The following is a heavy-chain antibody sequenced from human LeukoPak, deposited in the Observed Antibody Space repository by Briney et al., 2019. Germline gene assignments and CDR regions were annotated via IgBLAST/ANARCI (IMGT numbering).Heavy chain of an antibody. CDR1: GGSISSYY. CDR3: ARPAAAAGTSAFAI. J-gene: IGHJ3*02. CDR2: IYYNVST. Sequence: SETLSLTCTVSGGSISSYYWSWIRQPPGKGLEWIGYIYYNVSTNYNPSLKGRVTISVATSKKQFSLKLRYVTAADTAVYYCARPAAAAGTSAFAIWGQGTMVTVSS. D-gene: IGHD6-13*01. V-gene: IGHV4-59*01.